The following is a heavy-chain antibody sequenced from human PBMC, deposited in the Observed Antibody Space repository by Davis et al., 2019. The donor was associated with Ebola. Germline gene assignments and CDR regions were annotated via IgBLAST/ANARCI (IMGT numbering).Heavy chain of an antibody. CDR1: GFTFSNYA. J-gene: IGHJ4*02. V-gene: IGHV3-23*01. D-gene: IGHD6-13*01. CDR3: AQAYSSSWYGAFDY. CDR2: ISGSGGST. Sequence: GESLKISCAASGFTFSNYAMTWVRQAPGKGLEWVSIISGSGGSTYYADSVKGRFTISRDNAQNTLYLQMSSLSAEDTALYYCAQAYSSSWYGAFDYWGQGTLVTVSS.